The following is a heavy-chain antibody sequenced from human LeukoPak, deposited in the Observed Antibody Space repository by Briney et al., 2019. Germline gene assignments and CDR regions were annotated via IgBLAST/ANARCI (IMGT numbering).Heavy chain of an antibody. CDR2: ISTYNGNT. Sequence: ASVKVSCKGSGYTFSSYGISWVRQAPGQGLEWMGWISTYNGNTNYAQKLQGRVTMTTDTSTSTAYMELRSLRSDDTAVYYCARDRSTAARGTQDYWGQGTLVTVSS. V-gene: IGHV1-18*01. D-gene: IGHD6-6*01. J-gene: IGHJ4*02. CDR3: ARDRSTAARGTQDY. CDR1: GYTFSSYG.